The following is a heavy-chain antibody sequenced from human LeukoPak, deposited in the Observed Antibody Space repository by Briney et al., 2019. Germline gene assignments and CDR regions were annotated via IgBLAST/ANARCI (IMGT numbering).Heavy chain of an antibody. Sequence: GGSLRLSCAASGFTVSSNYMSWVRQAPGKGLEWVSVIYSGGSTYYADSVKGRFTISRDNSKNTLYLQMNSLRAEDTAVYYCAWGYCSGGSCLSAFDIWGQGTMVTVSS. J-gene: IGHJ3*02. D-gene: IGHD2-15*01. V-gene: IGHV3-66*02. CDR3: AWGYCSGGSCLSAFDI. CDR2: IYSGGST. CDR1: GFTVSSNY.